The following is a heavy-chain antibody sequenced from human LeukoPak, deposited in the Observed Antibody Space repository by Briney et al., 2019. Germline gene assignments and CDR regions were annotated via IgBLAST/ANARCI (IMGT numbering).Heavy chain of an antibody. CDR1: GYTFTSYG. D-gene: IGHD5-18*01. V-gene: IGHV1-18*01. J-gene: IGHJ3*02. Sequence: GASVKVSCKASGYTFTSYGISWVRQAPGQGLEWMGWISAYNGNTNYAQKLQGRVTMTTDTSTSTAYMELRSLRSDDTAVYYCARVYRYSYGLGNAFDILGQGTMVTVSS. CDR2: ISAYNGNT. CDR3: ARVYRYSYGLGNAFDI.